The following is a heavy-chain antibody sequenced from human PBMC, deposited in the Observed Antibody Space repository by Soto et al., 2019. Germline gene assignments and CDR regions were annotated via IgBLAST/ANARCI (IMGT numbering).Heavy chain of an antibody. Sequence: SETLSLTCTVSGGSISSSSYYWGWIRQPPGKGLEWIGSIYYSGSTYYNPSLKSRVTISVDTSKNQFSLKLSSVTAADTAVYYCASPSSHPYYYYYMDVWGKGTTVTVSS. CDR2: IYYSGST. CDR1: GGSISSSSYY. CDR3: ASPSSHPYYYYYMDV. J-gene: IGHJ6*03. V-gene: IGHV4-39*01.